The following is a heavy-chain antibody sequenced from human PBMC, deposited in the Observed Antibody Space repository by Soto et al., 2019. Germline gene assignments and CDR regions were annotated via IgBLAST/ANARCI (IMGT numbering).Heavy chain of an antibody. V-gene: IGHV1-69*13. J-gene: IGHJ6*02. D-gene: IGHD3-10*01. CDR3: ATCLHYYGSGSYYVRYGMDV. CDR1: GGTFSSYA. CDR2: IIPIFGTA. Sequence: SVKVSCKASGGTFSSYAISWVRQAPGQGLEWMGGIIPIFGTANYAQKFQGRVTITADESTSTAYMELSGLRSEDTAVYYCATCLHYYGSGSYYVRYGMDVWGQGTTVTVSS.